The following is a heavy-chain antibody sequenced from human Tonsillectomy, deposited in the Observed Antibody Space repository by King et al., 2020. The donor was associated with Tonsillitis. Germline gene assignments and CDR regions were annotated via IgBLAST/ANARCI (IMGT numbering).Heavy chain of an antibody. Sequence: VQLVQSGAEVKKPGASVKVSCKASAYTFSSFDITWVRQAPGQGLEWMGWISPYNGNTNYAQQLQGRVTMTTDKSTSTAYMELRSLRSDDTAVYYCARGGDSPVDALDLWGQGPRVSVSS. V-gene: IGHV1-18*04. CDR1: AYTFSSFD. D-gene: IGHD2-21*02. J-gene: IGHJ3*01. CDR2: ISPYNGNT. CDR3: ARGGDSPVDALDL.